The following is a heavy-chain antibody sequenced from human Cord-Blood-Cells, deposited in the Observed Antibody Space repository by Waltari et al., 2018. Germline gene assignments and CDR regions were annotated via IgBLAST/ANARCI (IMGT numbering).Heavy chain of an antibody. CDR3: AREPPYDSSGNWFDP. V-gene: IGHV1-2*02. J-gene: IGHJ5*02. CDR1: GYTFTGYY. CDR2: INPNSGGT. D-gene: IGHD3-22*01. Sequence: QVQLVQSGAEVKQPGASVKVSCKASGYTFTGYYMHWVRPALGQGLEWMGWINPNSGGTNYAQKFQGRVTMTRDTSISTAYMELSRLRSDDTAVYYCAREPPYDSSGNWFDPWGQGTLVTVSS.